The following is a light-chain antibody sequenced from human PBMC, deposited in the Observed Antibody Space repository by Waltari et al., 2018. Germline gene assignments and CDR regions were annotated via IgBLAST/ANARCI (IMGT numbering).Light chain of an antibody. CDR2: GAS. CDR1: QSVSRA. Sequence: DIVLTLSPGTLSSSLGERATLSCRASQSVSRALAWYQQKPGQAPRLLIYGASNRATGIPDRFSGSGSGTDFSLTISSLEPEDFAVYYCQHYLRLPATFGQGTKVEIK. CDR3: QHYLRLPAT. V-gene: IGKV3-20*01. J-gene: IGKJ1*01.